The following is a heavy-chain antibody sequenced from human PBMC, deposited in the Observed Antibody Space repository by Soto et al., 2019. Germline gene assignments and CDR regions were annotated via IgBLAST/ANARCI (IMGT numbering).Heavy chain of an antibody. J-gene: IGHJ5*02. V-gene: IGHV4-59*01. Sequence: QVQLQESGPGLVKPSETLSLTCTVSGGSISSYYWSWIRQPPGKGLEWIGYIYYSESTNYNPSLKSRVIISVDTSQNQFSLRLSSVTAADTAVYYCVRAYYDTSGHSLDPWGQGTLVTVSS. D-gene: IGHD3-22*01. CDR1: GGSISSYY. CDR3: VRAYYDTSGHSLDP. CDR2: IYYSEST.